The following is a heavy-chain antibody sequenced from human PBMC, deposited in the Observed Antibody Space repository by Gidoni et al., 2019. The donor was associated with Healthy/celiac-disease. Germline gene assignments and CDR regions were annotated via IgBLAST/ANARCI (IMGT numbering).Heavy chain of an antibody. V-gene: IGHV3-53*02. Sequence: EVQLVETGGGLIQPGGSLRLSCAASGFTVSSNYMSWVRQAPGKGLEWVSVIYSGGSTYDADSVKGRFTISRDNSKNTLYLQMNSLRAEDTAVYYCARANDYGVSLFDYWGQGTLVIVSS. CDR1: GFTVSSNY. J-gene: IGHJ4*02. D-gene: IGHD4-17*01. CDR3: ARANDYGVSLFDY. CDR2: IYSGGST.